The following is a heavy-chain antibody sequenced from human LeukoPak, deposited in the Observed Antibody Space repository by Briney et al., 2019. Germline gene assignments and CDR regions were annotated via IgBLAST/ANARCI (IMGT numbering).Heavy chain of an antibody. CDR2: IYHSGST. Sequence: SETLSLTCSVSGYSISSGYYWGWIRQPPGKGLEWIGSIYHSGSTYYNPSLKSRVTISVDTSKNQFSLKLSSVTAADTAVYYCVRDSVLLWFGELKAFDYWGQGTLVTVSS. CDR3: VRDSVLLWFGELKAFDY. D-gene: IGHD3-10*01. CDR1: GYSISSGYY. V-gene: IGHV4-38-2*02. J-gene: IGHJ4*02.